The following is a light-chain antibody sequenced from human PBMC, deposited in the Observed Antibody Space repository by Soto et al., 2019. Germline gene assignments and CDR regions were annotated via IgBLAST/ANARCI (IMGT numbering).Light chain of an antibody. Sequence: QSALTQPASVSGSPGQSITISCTGTSTDVGRDNYVYWYQQPPAKAPKLLIYDVSDRPSGVSSRFSGSKSGNTASLTISGHQADDEADYYCSSYRSSSLDVFGAGTKLTVL. CDR2: DVS. V-gene: IGLV2-14*03. CDR1: STDVGRDNY. CDR3: SSYRSSSLDV. J-gene: IGLJ1*01.